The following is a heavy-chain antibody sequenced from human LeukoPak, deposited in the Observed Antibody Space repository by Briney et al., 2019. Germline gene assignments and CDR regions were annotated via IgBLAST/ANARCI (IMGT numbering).Heavy chain of an antibody. CDR1: GFTFSSYA. D-gene: IGHD3-22*01. Sequence: GGSLRLSCAASGFTFSSYAMSWVRQAPGKGLEWVSAISGSGGSTYYADSVKGRFTISRDNSKNTLYLQMNSLRAEDTAVYYCAKEGFSNQYYYDSSGYFFQYWGQGTLVTVSS. J-gene: IGHJ4*02. CDR3: AKEGFSNQYYYDSSGYFFQY. V-gene: IGHV3-23*01. CDR2: ISGSGGST.